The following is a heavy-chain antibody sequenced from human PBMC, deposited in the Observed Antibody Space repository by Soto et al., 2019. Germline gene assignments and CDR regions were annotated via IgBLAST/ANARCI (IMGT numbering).Heavy chain of an antibody. D-gene: IGHD3-3*01. CDR3: ARYYDFWSGYPHISCFHP. CDR1: GGSFSGYY. Sequence: SETLSLTCAVYGGSFSGYYWSWIRQPPGKGLEWIGEINHSGSTNYNPSLKSRVTISVDTSKNQFFLKLSSVTAADTAVYYCARYYDFWSGYPHISCFHPWGQGTLVNVSS. J-gene: IGHJ5*02. CDR2: INHSGST. V-gene: IGHV4-34*01.